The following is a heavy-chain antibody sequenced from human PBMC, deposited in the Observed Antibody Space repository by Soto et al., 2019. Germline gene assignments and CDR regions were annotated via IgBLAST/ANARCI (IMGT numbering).Heavy chain of an antibody. CDR1: GFTFSSYG. CDR3: AKSIVGATRGLPPFDY. J-gene: IGHJ4*02. CDR2: ISYDGSNK. D-gene: IGHD1-26*01. V-gene: IGHV3-30*18. Sequence: QVPLVESGGGVVQPGRSLRLSCAASGFTFSSYGMHWVRQAPGKGLEWVAVISYDGSNKYYADSVKGRFTISRDNSKNTLYLQMNSLRAEDTAVYYCAKSIVGATRGLPPFDYWGQGTLVTVSS.